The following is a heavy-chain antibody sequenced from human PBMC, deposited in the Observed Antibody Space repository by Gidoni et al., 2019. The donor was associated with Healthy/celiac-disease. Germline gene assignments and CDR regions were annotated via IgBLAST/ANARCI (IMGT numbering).Heavy chain of an antibody. CDR2: IFHTGRP. CDR3: ARHSRCSSTSCYYGFDY. D-gene: IGHD2-2*01. J-gene: IGHJ4*02. CDR1: GGTISSYY. Sequence: QVPLQESGPGLVKPSETLFLTCTVSGGTISSYYWLWIRQPPGKGLEWIGYIFHTGRPNYNPSLKSRVTISVDTSKNQFSLKLSSVTAADTAVYYCARHSRCSSTSCYYGFDYWGQGTLVTVSS. V-gene: IGHV4-59*08.